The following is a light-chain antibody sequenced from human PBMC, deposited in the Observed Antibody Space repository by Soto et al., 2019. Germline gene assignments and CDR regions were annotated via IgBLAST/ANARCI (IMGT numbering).Light chain of an antibody. CDR2: DAS. Sequence: DIQMTQSPATLAASVGDSVTITCRASQSISSWLAWYQQKPGKAAKLLIYDASSLESGVPSRFSGSGSGTEFTLTIISLQPDEFATYYCQQYNSYPLTFGGGTKVEFK. J-gene: IGKJ4*01. V-gene: IGKV1-5*01. CDR3: QQYNSYPLT. CDR1: QSISSW.